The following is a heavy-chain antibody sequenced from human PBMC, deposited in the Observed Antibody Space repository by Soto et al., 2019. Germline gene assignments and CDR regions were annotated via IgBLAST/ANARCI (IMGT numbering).Heavy chain of an antibody. CDR3: ARPSVAGSWGPFDF. CDR2: IHFTGGT. D-gene: IGHD6-19*01. Sequence: SETLSLTCTVSDGSISAYYLNWVRQPPGKGLEWIANIHFTGGTNYNPSLESRVTVSIDTSKNQFSLKLSSVTAADTAVYYCARPSVAGSWGPFDFWGQGTPVTVSS. J-gene: IGHJ4*02. CDR1: DGSISAYY. V-gene: IGHV4-59*01.